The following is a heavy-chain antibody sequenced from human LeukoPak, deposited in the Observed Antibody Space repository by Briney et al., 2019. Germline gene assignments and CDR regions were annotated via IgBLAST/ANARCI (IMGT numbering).Heavy chain of an antibody. Sequence: GGSLRLSCAASGFPFSSYGMHWVRQAPGKGLEWVARLVYDARSDYANSVKGRFSISRDDSKNTLFLDMSNLRVGDTALYYCARDLSAAFDFWGQGVLVTVSS. CDR2: LVYDARS. V-gene: IGHV3-33*01. D-gene: IGHD6-19*01. CDR1: GFPFSSYG. CDR3: ARDLSAAFDF. J-gene: IGHJ4*02.